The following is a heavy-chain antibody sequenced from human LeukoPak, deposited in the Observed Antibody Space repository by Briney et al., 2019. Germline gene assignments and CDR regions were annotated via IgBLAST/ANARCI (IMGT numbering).Heavy chain of an antibody. CDR1: GYTFTSYD. Sequence: ASVKVSCKASGYTFTSYDINWVRQATGQGLEWMGWMNPNSGNTGYAQKFQGRVTMTRTTSISTAYMELSSLRSEDTATYYCARGEFGDYYYFYMDVWGKGTTVTVSS. D-gene: IGHD2/OR15-2a*01. CDR3: ARGEFGDYYYFYMDV. V-gene: IGHV1-8*01. CDR2: MNPNSGNT. J-gene: IGHJ6*03.